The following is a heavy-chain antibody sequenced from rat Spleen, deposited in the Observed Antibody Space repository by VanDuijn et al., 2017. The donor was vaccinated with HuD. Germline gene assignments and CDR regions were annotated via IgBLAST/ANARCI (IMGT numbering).Heavy chain of an antibody. J-gene: IGHJ4*01. Sequence: EVQLVESGGGLVQPGRSLKLSCAASGFTYSNYVMVWVRQAPTKGLEWVASISYDGSSSYYRASVKGRFTISRDNAKSTLYLQMDSLRSEDTATYYCARHSELPGYNYYVMDAWGQGVRVTVSS. CDR1: GFTYSNYV. D-gene: IGHD1-4*01. CDR3: ARHSELPGYNYYVMDA. CDR2: ISYDGSSS. V-gene: IGHV5-29*01.